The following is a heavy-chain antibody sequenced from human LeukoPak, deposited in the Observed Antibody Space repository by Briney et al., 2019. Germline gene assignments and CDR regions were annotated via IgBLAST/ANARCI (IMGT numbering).Heavy chain of an antibody. CDR2: INPSGSST. Sequence: ASVKVSCKASGYTFTSYYMHWVRQAPGQGLEWMGIINPSGSSTRYAQQFQGRVTMTRDTSTSTVYMELSSLRSEDTAVYYCARAGVGSSSSVRYYYGMDVWGQGTTVTVSP. J-gene: IGHJ6*01. D-gene: IGHD6-6*01. CDR3: ARAGVGSSSSVRYYYGMDV. V-gene: IGHV1-46*01. CDR1: GYTFTSYY.